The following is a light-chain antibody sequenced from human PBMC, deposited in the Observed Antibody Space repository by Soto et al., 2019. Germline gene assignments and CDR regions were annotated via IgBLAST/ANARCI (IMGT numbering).Light chain of an antibody. CDR2: DTS. CDR3: LLSYSGARPWV. CDR1: TGAVTSGHY. J-gene: IGLJ3*02. V-gene: IGLV7-46*01. Sequence: QAVVTQEPSLTVSPGGTVTLTCGSSTGAVTSGHYPYWFQQKPGQAPRTLIYDTSNKHSWTPARFSGSLLGGKAALTLSGAQPADEAEYYCLLSYSGARPWVFGGGTKVTVL.